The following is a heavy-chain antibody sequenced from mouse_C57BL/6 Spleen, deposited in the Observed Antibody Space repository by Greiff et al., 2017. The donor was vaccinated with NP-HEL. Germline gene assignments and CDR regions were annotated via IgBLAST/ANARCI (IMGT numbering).Heavy chain of an antibody. V-gene: IGHV5-4*01. D-gene: IGHD2-1*01. CDR3: ARDHGGNYVGNAMDY. Sequence: EVQLVESGGGLVKPGGSLKLSCAASGFTFSSYAMSWVRQTPDKRLEWVATISDGGSYTYYPDNVKGRFTISRDNAKNNLYLQMSHLKSEDTAMYYCARDHGGNYVGNAMDYWGQGTSVTVSS. J-gene: IGHJ4*01. CDR2: ISDGGSYT. CDR1: GFTFSSYA.